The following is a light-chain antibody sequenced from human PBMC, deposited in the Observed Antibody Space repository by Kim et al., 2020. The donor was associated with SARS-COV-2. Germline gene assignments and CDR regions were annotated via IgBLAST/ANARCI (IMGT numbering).Light chain of an antibody. J-gene: IGLJ2*01. Sequence: QSVLTQPPSVSGTPGQRVTIACSGGRSDIGSNTGNWYQQLPGKSPRVVIYSNDQRPSGVPGRFSGSRSGTSASLAISGLQSDDEADYFCASWNDGLGGPVFGGGTQLTVL. V-gene: IGLV1-44*01. CDR2: SND. CDR1: RSDIGSNT. CDR3: ASWNDGLGGPV.